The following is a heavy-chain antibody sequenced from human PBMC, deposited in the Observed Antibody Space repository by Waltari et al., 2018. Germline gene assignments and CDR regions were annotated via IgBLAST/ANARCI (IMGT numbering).Heavy chain of an antibody. CDR3: ARGGYYYGSGSYPYYYYYYYMDV. CDR2: IIPIIGTS. V-gene: IGHV1-69*05. D-gene: IGHD3-10*01. J-gene: IGHJ6*03. Sequence: QVQLVQSGAEVKKPGSSVKVSCKASGGTFSSYAISWVRQAPGQGLEWMGGIIPIIGTSNYAQKFKGRVTITTDESTSTAYMELSSLRSEDTAVYYCARGGYYYGSGSYPYYYYYYYMDVWGKGTTVTVSS. CDR1: GGTFSSYA.